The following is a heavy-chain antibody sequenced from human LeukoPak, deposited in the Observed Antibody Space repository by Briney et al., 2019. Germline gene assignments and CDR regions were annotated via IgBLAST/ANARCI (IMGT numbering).Heavy chain of an antibody. CDR2: ISACNGNT. Sequence: ASVKVSCKASGYTFTSYGISWVRQAPGQRLEWMGWISACNGNTNYAQKLQGRVTMTTDASTSTAYMELRSLRSDDTAVYYCASVYYDFWSGYPYYFDYWGQGTLVTVSS. CDR1: GYTFTSYG. V-gene: IGHV1-18*01. J-gene: IGHJ4*02. CDR3: ASVYYDFWSGYPYYFDY. D-gene: IGHD3-3*01.